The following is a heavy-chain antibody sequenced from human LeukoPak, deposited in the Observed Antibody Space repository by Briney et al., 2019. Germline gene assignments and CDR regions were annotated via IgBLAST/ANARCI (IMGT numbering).Heavy chain of an antibody. CDR2: INAYSTNT. Sequence: GRSLRLSCAASGFTFSSYSMNWVRQTPEKRLEWVSAINAYSTNTYYTDSAKGRFIISRDNSKNTLYLQMNSLRVEDTAVYYCAKIVGGFYLFQDWGQGALVTVSS. V-gene: IGHV3-21*04. D-gene: IGHD4-23*01. J-gene: IGHJ1*01. CDR1: GFTFSSYS. CDR3: AKIVGGFYLFQD.